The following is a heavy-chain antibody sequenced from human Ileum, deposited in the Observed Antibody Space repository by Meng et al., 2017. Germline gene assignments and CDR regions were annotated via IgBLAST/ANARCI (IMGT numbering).Heavy chain of an antibody. CDR1: GGTFSSYA. CDR2: IIPIFHTA. Sequence: SVKVSCKASGGTFSSYAISWVRQAPGQGLEWMGGIIPIFHTANYAQKFQGRVTITTDESTSTAYMELSSLRYEDTAVYYCARRIVGTTSGAFDIWGQGTMVTVSS. V-gene: IGHV1-69*05. J-gene: IGHJ3*02. D-gene: IGHD1-26*01. CDR3: ARRIVGTTSGAFDI.